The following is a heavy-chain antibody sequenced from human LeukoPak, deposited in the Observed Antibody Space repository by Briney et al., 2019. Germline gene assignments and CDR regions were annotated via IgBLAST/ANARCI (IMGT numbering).Heavy chain of an antibody. Sequence: GGSLRLSCAASGFTFSSYAMSWVRQAPGKGLEWVSAISGSGGSTYYADSVKGRFTISRDNSKNTLYLQMNSLRAEDTAVYYCAKSSLGCSSTSCYYYYMDVWGKGTTVTVSS. CDR1: GFTFSSYA. V-gene: IGHV3-23*01. CDR2: ISGSGGST. J-gene: IGHJ6*03. D-gene: IGHD2-2*01. CDR3: AKSSLGCSSTSCYYYYMDV.